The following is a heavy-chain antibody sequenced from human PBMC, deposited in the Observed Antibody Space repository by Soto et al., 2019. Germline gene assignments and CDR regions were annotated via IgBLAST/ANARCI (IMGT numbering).Heavy chain of an antibody. CDR1: GFTFSSYS. D-gene: IGHD5-12*01. J-gene: IGHJ4*02. Sequence: PGGSLRLSCAASGFTFSSYSMHWVRQAPGKGLEWVAVIWYDGSNKYYADSVKGRFTISRDNSKNTLYLQMNSLRAEDTAVYNCARDGEMATNTFDYWGQGTLVTVSS. CDR2: IWYDGSNK. V-gene: IGHV3-33*01. CDR3: ARDGEMATNTFDY.